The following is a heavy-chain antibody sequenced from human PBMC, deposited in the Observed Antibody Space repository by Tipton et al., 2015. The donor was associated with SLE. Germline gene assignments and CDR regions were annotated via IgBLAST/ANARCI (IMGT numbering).Heavy chain of an antibody. Sequence: SLRLSCAASGFTFSSYAMSWVRPAPGKGLEWVSAISGSSGSTYYADSVKGRFTISRDNSKNTLYLQMNSLRAEDTAVYYCAKGGYSIFYYFYGMDVWGRGTTVTVSS. CDR1: GFTFSSYA. CDR3: AKGGYSIFYYFYGMDV. CDR2: ISGSSGST. J-gene: IGHJ6*02. D-gene: IGHD4-11*01. V-gene: IGHV3-23*01.